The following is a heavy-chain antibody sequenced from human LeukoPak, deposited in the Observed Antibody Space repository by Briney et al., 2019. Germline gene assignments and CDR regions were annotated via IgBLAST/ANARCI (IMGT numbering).Heavy chain of an antibody. J-gene: IGHJ3*02. CDR1: GYTLTSYG. Sequence: ASVNVSCKASGYTLTSYGISWVRQAPGQGLEWMGWISAYNGNTNYAQKLQGRVTMTTDTSTSTAYMELRSLRSDDTAVYYCAQSGGGRDAFDIWGQGTMVTVSS. CDR3: AQSGGGRDAFDI. D-gene: IGHD3-10*01. V-gene: IGHV1-18*01. CDR2: ISAYNGNT.